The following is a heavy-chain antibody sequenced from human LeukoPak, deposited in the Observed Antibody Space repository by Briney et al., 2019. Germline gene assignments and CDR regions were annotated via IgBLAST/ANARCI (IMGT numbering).Heavy chain of an antibody. J-gene: IGHJ4*02. Sequence: GESLKISCKGSGYSFTSYWIGWVRQMPGRGLEWMGTIYPGDSDTRYSPSFQGQVTISADKPISTAYLQWSSLKASDTAMYYCARQSGEMATNPFDYWGQGTLVTVSS. CDR3: ARQSGEMATNPFDY. V-gene: IGHV5-51*01. CDR2: IYPGDSDT. D-gene: IGHD5-24*01. CDR1: GYSFTSYW.